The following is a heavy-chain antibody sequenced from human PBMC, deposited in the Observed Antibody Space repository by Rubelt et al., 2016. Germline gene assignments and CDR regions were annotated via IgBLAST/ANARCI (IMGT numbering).Heavy chain of an antibody. CDR1: GDSISPSY. V-gene: IGHV4-59*12. Sequence: QVQLQESGPGLVKPSETLSLTCTVSGDSISPSYWSWIRQPPGERLEWIGHVYHDGTTRYNPSLKSRVVISLDRSKTQFSLRLTSVTAADTAVYYCAKGPDDFDHWGRGTLVTVSS. CDR2: VYHDGTT. CDR3: AKGPDDFDH. J-gene: IGHJ4*02.